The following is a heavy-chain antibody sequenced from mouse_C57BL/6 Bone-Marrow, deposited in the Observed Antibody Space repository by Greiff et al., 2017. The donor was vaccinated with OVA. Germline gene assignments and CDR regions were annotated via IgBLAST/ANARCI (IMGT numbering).Heavy chain of an antibody. D-gene: IGHD2-5*01. CDR3: TRSYSNYGDFDY. CDR2: IDPETGGT. J-gene: IGHJ2*01. V-gene: IGHV1-15*01. CDR1: GYTFTDYE. Sequence: VQLQQSGAELVRPGASVTLSCKASGYTFTDYEMHWVKQTPVHGLEWIGAIDPETGGTSYNQKFKGQVILSADNSSSTAYMELRSLTSEDSAVYYCTRSYSNYGDFDYWGQGTTLTVSS.